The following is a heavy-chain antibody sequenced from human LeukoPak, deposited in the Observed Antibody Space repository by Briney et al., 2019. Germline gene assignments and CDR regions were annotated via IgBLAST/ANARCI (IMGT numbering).Heavy chain of an antibody. D-gene: IGHD4-17*01. CDR2: IYYSGST. J-gene: IGHJ4*02. CDR3: ARHFYGDYVFDY. CDR1: GGSVSSSLHS. Sequence: NPSETLSLTCTVSGGSVSSSLHSWGWVRQPPEKGLEWIGSIYYSGSTNYNASFNSRVTMSVDRSKDQFSLNLTSVAATDTAVYYCARHFYGDYVFDYWGKETLVTVTS. V-gene: IGHV4-39*01.